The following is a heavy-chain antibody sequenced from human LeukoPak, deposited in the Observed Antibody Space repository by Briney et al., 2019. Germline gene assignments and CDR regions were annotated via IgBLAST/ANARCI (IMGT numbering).Heavy chain of an antibody. CDR2: IYHSGST. J-gene: IGHJ3*02. Sequence: SETLSLTCTVSGGSFSSLYWSWVRQPPGKGLEWIGYIYHSGSTNYNPSLKSRVTISVDTSKNQFSLKLSSVTAADTAVYYCARDLGFTKGNAFDIWGQGTMVTVSS. CDR1: GGSFSSLY. D-gene: IGHD2-8*01. V-gene: IGHV4-59*11. CDR3: ARDLGFTKGNAFDI.